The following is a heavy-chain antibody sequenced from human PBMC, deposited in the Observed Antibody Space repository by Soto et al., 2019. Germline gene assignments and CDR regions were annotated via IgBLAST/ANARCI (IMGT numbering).Heavy chain of an antibody. CDR2: IYYSVNT. J-gene: IGHJ4*02. CDR1: GNSISRNY. Sequence: PSETLSLTCTLSGNSISRNYWSLSRQPPGKGLEWIGYIYYSVNTNYNPSLKSRVTMSVDTSKHQFSLKLSSVTPAATAEYYSARGVPSSSHFDYWGQGTLVTVS. CDR3: ARGVPSSSHFDY. V-gene: IGHV4-59*01. D-gene: IGHD2-2*01.